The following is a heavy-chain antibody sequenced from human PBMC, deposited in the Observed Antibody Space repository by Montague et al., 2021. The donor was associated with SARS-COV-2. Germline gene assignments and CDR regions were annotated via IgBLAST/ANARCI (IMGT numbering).Heavy chain of an antibody. J-gene: IGHJ6*02. D-gene: IGHD3-10*01. CDR1: GFTFRTDA. CDR3: ARSYSVRGGNRYGMDV. Sequence: SLRLSCAASGFTFRTDAMHWVRQAPGKGLEWVAAISDDGRNTHYADSVKGQFTISRDNSNNMLFLQTNSLRPEDTAVYYCARSYSVRGGNRYGMDVWDQGTTVTVSS. V-gene: IGHV3-30*04. CDR2: ISDDGRNT.